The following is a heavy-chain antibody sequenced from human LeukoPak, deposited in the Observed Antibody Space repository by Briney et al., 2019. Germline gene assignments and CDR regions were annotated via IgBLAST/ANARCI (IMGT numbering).Heavy chain of an antibody. V-gene: IGHV4-34*01. CDR2: INHSGST. CDR3: ARATRYDYVWGSYRFPYNWFDP. Sequence: PSETLSLTCAVYGGSFGGYYWSWIRQPPGKGLEWIGEINHSGSTNYNPSLKSRVTISVDTSKNQFSLKLSSVTAADTAVYYCARATRYDYVWGSYRFPYNWFDPWGQGTLVTVSS. CDR1: GGSFGGYY. J-gene: IGHJ5*02. D-gene: IGHD3-16*02.